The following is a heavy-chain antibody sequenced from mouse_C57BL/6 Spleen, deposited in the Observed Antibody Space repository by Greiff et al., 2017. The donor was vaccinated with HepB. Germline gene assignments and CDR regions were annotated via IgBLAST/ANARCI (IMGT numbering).Heavy chain of an antibody. Sequence: VQLQQSGPELVKPGASVKISCKASGYAFSSSWMNWVKQRPGKGLEWIGRIYPGDGDTNYNGKFKGKATLTADKSSSTAYMKLSSLTSEDSAVYFCARGDYDYPEGFAYWGQGTLVTVSA. J-gene: IGHJ3*01. V-gene: IGHV1-82*01. CDR3: ARGDYDYPEGFAY. CDR1: GYAFSSSW. CDR2: IYPGDGDT. D-gene: IGHD2-4*01.